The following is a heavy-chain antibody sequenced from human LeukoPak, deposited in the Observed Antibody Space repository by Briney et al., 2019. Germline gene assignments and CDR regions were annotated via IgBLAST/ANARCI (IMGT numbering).Heavy chain of an antibody. D-gene: IGHD6-13*01. V-gene: IGHV1-2*02. CDR3: ARGYSSSTQSFDY. J-gene: IGHJ4*02. CDR2: INPNSGGT. CDR1: GYTFTGYY. Sequence: ASVNVCCKASGYTFTGYYMHWVRQAPGQWLEWMGWINPNSGGTNYAQKFQGRVTMTRDTSISTAYMELSRLRSDDTAVYYCARGYSSSTQSFDYWGQGDLVPVSS.